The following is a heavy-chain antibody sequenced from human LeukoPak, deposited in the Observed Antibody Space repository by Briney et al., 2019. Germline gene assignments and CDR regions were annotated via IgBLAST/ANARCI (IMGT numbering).Heavy chain of an antibody. D-gene: IGHD3-9*01. CDR1: GYTFTSYG. CDR2: ISAYNGNT. V-gene: IGHV1-18*01. CDR3: ARGSVLRYFDWTYNLDDAFDI. Sequence: ASVKVSCKASGYTFTSYGISWVRQAPGQGLEWMGWISAYNGNTNYAQKLQGRVTMTIDTSTSTAYMELRSLRSDDTAVYYCARGSVLRYFDWTYNLDDAFDIWGQGTMVTVSS. J-gene: IGHJ3*02.